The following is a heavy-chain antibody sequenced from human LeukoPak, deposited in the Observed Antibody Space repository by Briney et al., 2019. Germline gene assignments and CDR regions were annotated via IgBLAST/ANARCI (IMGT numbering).Heavy chain of an antibody. CDR3: AGEYATVTTPYFDY. J-gene: IGHJ4*02. Sequence: SETLSLTCTVSGGSISSGGYYWSWIRQHPGKGLEWIGYIYYSGSTYYNPSLKSRVTISVDTSKNQFSLKLSSVTAADTAVYYCAGEYATVTTPYFDYWGQGTLVTVSS. D-gene: IGHD4-17*01. CDR2: IYYSGST. V-gene: IGHV4-31*03. CDR1: GGSISSGGYY.